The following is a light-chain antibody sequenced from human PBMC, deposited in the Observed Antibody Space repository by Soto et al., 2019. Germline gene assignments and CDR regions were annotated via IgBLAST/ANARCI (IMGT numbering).Light chain of an antibody. CDR1: SSDVGGYNY. CDR2: GVT. Sequence: QSALTQPASVSGSPGQSITISCTGTSSDVGGYNYVSWYQQHPGIAPKLLIYGVTNRPSGVSTRVSGSKSGNTASLTISGLQAEDEADYHCSSYTSASTLLYLFGTWTKLTVL. J-gene: IGLJ1*01. V-gene: IGLV2-14*01. CDR3: SSYTSASTLLYL.